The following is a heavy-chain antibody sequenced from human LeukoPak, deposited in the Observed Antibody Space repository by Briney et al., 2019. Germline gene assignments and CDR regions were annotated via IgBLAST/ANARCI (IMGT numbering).Heavy chain of an antibody. D-gene: IGHD3-10*01. CDR2: INSDGSST. Sequence: GGSLRLSCAASGFTFSSYWMHWVRQAPGKGLVWVSRINSDGSSTSYADSVKGRFTISRDNAKNTLYLQMNSLRAEDTAVYYCARSYGSGSYYAVSPSGYWGQGTLVTVSS. CDR1: GFTFSSYW. J-gene: IGHJ4*02. V-gene: IGHV3-74*01. CDR3: ARSYGSGSYYAVSPSGY.